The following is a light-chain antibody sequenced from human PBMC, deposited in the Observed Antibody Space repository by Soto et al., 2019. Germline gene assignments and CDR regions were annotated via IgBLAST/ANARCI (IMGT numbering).Light chain of an antibody. J-gene: IGKJ4*01. Sequence: EIMLTQSPGTLSLSPGDRATLSCRASQSVAGSSLAWYQQKPAQAPRLLIYGASNRATGIPARFSGSGSGTDFSHIINGLEPEDFAVYFCQQYGSSHLTFGGGTKVDIK. CDR3: QQYGSSHLT. V-gene: IGKV3-20*01. CDR1: QSVAGSS. CDR2: GAS.